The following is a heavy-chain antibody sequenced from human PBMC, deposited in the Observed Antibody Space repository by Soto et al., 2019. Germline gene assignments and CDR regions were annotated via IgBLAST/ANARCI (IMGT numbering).Heavy chain of an antibody. CDR3: ARDLTKSSSWPYYFDY. CDR1: GYTFTTYG. CDR2: ISAYSGST. V-gene: IGHV1-18*01. Sequence: QVQLVQSGAEVKKPGASVKVSCKASGYTFTTYGISWVRQAPGQGLEWMGWISAYSGSTKFAQNLQGRVTMTTDTPTTTAYMELPSLTSDDTAVYYCARDLTKSSSWPYYFDYWGQGTLVTVSS. D-gene: IGHD6-13*01. J-gene: IGHJ4*02.